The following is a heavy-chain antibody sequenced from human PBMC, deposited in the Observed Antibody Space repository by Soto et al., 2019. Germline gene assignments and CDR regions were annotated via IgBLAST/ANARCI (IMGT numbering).Heavy chain of an antibody. J-gene: IGHJ6*02. CDR2: TYYRSKWYN. CDR1: GDSVSSNSAA. V-gene: IGHV6-1*01. Sequence: SGDSVSSNSAAWNWIRQSPSRGLEWLGRTYYRSKWYNDYAVSVKSRITINPDTSKNQFSLQLNSVTPEDTAVYYCARDSLGKQWLVPSYYYYYGMDVWGQGTTVTVSS. D-gene: IGHD6-19*01. CDR3: ARDSLGKQWLVPSYYYYYGMDV.